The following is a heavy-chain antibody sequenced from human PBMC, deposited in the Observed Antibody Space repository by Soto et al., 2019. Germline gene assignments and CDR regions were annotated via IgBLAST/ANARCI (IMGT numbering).Heavy chain of an antibody. D-gene: IGHD5-12*01. V-gene: IGHV3-21*01. CDR1: GFIFNTYT. J-gene: IGHJ4*02. Sequence: EVQLVGSGGGLVKPGGSLTLSCAASGFIFNTYTMNWVRQAPGRGLEWVSSIDPTSSFIYYSDSVKGRFTISRDNADGSLTLQVNSLRAEDTAVYFCARSVPGYGAYDLWGQGILVTVSS. CDR2: IDPTSSFI. CDR3: ARSVPGYGAYDL.